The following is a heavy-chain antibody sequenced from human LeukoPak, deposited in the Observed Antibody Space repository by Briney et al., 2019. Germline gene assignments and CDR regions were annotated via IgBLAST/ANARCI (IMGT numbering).Heavy chain of an antibody. D-gene: IGHD6-19*01. Sequence: SETLSLTCTVSGGSISSYYWSWIRQPPGKGLEWIGYIYYSGSTNYNPSLKSRVTISVDTSKNQFSLKLSFVTAADTAVYYCARGGLRSSGWYGGYFQHWGQGTLVTVSS. V-gene: IGHV4-59*01. J-gene: IGHJ1*01. CDR3: ARGGLRSSGWYGGYFQH. CDR2: IYYSGST. CDR1: GGSISSYY.